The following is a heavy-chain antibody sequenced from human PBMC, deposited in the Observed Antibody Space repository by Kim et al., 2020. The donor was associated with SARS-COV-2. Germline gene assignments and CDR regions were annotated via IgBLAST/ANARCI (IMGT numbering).Heavy chain of an antibody. D-gene: IGHD3-22*01. J-gene: IGHJ6*02. CDR3: TTGRDLLYYYDSSGYYQYGTDV. V-gene: IGHV3-15*01. CDR2: IKSKTDGGTT. CDR1: GFTFSNAW. Sequence: GGSLRLSCAASGFTFSNAWMSWVRQAPGKGLEWVGRIKSKTDGGTTDYAAPVKGRFTISRDDSKNTLYLQMNSLKTEDTAVYYCTTGRDLLYYYDSSGYYQYGTDVWGQGTTVTVSS.